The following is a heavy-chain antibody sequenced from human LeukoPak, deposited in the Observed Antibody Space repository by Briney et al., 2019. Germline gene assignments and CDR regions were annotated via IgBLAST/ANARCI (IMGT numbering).Heavy chain of an antibody. CDR2: ISAYNGYT. CDR1: GYTFTSFG. Sequence: ASVKVSSKASGYTFTSFGISWVRQAPGQGLEWMGWISAYNGYTNYAQKLQGRVTMTTDTSTSTAYMELRSLRSDDTAVYYCALYYGSGSYFYWGQGTLVTVSS. V-gene: IGHV1-18*01. D-gene: IGHD3-10*01. J-gene: IGHJ4*02. CDR3: ALYYGSGSYFY.